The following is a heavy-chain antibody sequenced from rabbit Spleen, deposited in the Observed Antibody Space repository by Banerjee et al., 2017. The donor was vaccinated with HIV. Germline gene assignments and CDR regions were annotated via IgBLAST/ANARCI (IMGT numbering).Heavy chain of an antibody. CDR3: ARDSGSAGYGSTNL. J-gene: IGHJ4*01. CDR2: IDIGSSGFT. Sequence: SLEESGGGLVKPGASLTLTCKASGLDFSGDSYDSYMCWVRQAPGKGLEWIACIDIGSSGFTYSATWAKGRFTCSKTSSTTVTLQMTSLTAADTATYFCARDSGSAGYGSTNLWGPGTLVTVS. D-gene: IGHD1-1*01. V-gene: IGHV1S40*01. CDR1: GLDFSGDSY.